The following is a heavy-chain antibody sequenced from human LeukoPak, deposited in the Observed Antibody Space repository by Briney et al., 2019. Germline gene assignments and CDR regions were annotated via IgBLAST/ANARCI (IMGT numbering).Heavy chain of an antibody. Sequence: PGGSLRLSCAASGFTFSSYAMSWVRQAPGKGLEWVAVIWYDGSNKYYADSVKGRFTISRDNSKNTLYLQMNSLRAEDTAVYYCARDRGVCGGDCYSDQIYYYYGMDVWGQGTTVTVSS. CDR1: GFTFSSYA. V-gene: IGHV3-33*08. D-gene: IGHD2-21*02. CDR2: IWYDGSNK. CDR3: ARDRGVCGGDCYSDQIYYYYGMDV. J-gene: IGHJ6*02.